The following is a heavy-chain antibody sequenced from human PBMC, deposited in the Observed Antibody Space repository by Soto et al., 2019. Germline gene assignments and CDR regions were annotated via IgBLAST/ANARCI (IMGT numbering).Heavy chain of an antibody. D-gene: IGHD5-12*01. V-gene: IGHV4-39*01. Sequence: QLQLQESGPGLVKPSETLSLTCTVSGGSISSSSYYWGWIRQPPGKGLGWIGSIYYSGSTYYNPSLKSRVTISVDTSKNQFSLKLSSVTAADTAVYYCARLRYSGYDRPLIDYWGQGTLVTVSS. CDR1: GGSISSSSYY. J-gene: IGHJ4*02. CDR2: IYYSGST. CDR3: ARLRYSGYDRPLIDY.